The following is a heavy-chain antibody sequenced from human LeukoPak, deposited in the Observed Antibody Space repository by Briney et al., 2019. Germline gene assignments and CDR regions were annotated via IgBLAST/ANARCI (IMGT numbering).Heavy chain of an antibody. CDR1: GFTFSTST. J-gene: IGHJ4*02. Sequence: GTSVKVSCKASGFTFSTSTVQWVGQTRGQRLEWIGGIVVGSGNTKYAQKFQERVTITRDMSTSTAYMELSSLRSEDTALYYCAADLDYWGQGTLVTVSS. CDR3: AADLDY. V-gene: IGHV1-58*01. CDR2: IVVGSGNT.